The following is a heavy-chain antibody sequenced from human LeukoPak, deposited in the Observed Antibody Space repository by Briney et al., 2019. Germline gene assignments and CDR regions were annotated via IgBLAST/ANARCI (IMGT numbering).Heavy chain of an antibody. Sequence: PGGSLRLSCAASGFIFSNHGIHWVRRAPGKGLEWVAFIQNDGANKYYGDSVRGRFTISRDNSKNMMYLQMNSLRAEDTAFYYCAKDGLFSAYERGVDSWGQGTLVTVSS. CDR2: IQNDGANK. V-gene: IGHV3-30*02. J-gene: IGHJ4*02. CDR1: GFIFSNHG. CDR3: AKDGLFSAYERGVDS. D-gene: IGHD5-12*01.